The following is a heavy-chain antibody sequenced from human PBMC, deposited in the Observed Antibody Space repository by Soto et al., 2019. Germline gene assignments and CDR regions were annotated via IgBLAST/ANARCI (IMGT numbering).Heavy chain of an antibody. V-gene: IGHV1-3*01. CDR3: ARGYCSCGRCYNWFDP. J-gene: IGHJ5*02. CDR1: GYTFTSYA. CDR2: INAGNGNT. D-gene: IGHD2-15*01. Sequence: ASVKVSCKASGYTFTSYAMHWVRQAPGQRLEWMGWINAGNGNTKYSQKFQGRVTITRDTSASTAYMELSSLRSEDTAVYYCARGYCSCGRCYNWFDPWGQGTLVTVSS.